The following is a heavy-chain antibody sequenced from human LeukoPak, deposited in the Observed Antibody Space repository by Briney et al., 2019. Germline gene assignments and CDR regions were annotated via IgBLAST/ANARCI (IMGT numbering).Heavy chain of an antibody. CDR1: GGSISIYY. CDR3: ARDLGFIIDY. Sequence: SDTLSLTCTVSGGSISIYYWSWIRQPPGKGLEWIGDINDSGSTNYNPSLKSRVTISVDTSKNQFSLKLSSVTAADTAVYYCARDLGFIIDYWGRGTLVTVS. J-gene: IGHJ4*02. V-gene: IGHV4-59*01. CDR2: INDSGST. D-gene: IGHD7-27*01.